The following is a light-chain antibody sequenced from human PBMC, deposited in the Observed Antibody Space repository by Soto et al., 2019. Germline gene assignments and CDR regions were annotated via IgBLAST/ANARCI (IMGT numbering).Light chain of an antibody. V-gene: IGKV3-20*01. CDR3: QQYGSSPTWT. CDR1: QSVNSNY. CDR2: GAS. Sequence: EIVMTQSPATLSVSLGERATLSCRASQSVNSNYLAWYQQKPGQATRLLIYGASSRATGIPDRFSGSGSGTDFTLTISRLEPEDFAVYYCQQYGSSPTWTFGQGTKVDIK. J-gene: IGKJ1*01.